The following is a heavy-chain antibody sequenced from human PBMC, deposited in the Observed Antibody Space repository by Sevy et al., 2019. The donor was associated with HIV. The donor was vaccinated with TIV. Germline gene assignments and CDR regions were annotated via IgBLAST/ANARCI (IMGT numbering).Heavy chain of an antibody. CDR2: ITTGSDT. CDR3: AKNLRGAGAFDI. CDR1: GFIFSSSA. V-gene: IGHV3-23*01. J-gene: IGHJ3*02. Sequence: GGSLRLSCPASGFIFSSSAMSWVRQAPGKGLEWVSVITTGSDTYYADSVKGRFTISRDNSKSTLYLQMNSLRVEDTALYYCAKNLRGAGAFDIWGQGTMVTVS.